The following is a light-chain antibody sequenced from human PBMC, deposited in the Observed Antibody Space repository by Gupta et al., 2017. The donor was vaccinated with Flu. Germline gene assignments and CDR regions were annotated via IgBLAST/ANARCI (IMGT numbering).Light chain of an antibody. CDR3: QQYNSDEWT. CDR2: KAS. Sequence: DTQMTQSPSTLSASVGDRVTITCRASQSISSWLAWYQQKPGKAPKLLIYKASSLESGVPSRFSGSGSGTEFTLTISSLQPDDFATYYCQQYNSDEWTFGQGTKVEIK. J-gene: IGKJ1*01. CDR1: QSISSW. V-gene: IGKV1-5*03.